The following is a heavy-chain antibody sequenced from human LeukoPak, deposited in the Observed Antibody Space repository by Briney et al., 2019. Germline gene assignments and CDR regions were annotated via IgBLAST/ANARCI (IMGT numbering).Heavy chain of an antibody. Sequence: GGSLKLSCAASGFTVSSNYMSWVRQAPGMGLEWVSIIYSDGTTYYVDSVKGRFTISRDNSKNTLYLQMNSLRAEDTAVYYCARWFCGGAGCYYDYWGQGTLVTVSS. J-gene: IGHJ4*02. CDR2: IYSDGTT. V-gene: IGHV3-53*01. CDR3: ARWFCGGAGCYYDY. CDR1: GFTVSSNY. D-gene: IGHD2-21*01.